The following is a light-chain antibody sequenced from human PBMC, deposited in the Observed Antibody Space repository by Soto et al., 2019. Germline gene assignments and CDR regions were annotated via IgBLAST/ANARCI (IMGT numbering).Light chain of an antibody. CDR1: QGIYDS. CDR3: QQLHKYTRT. V-gene: IGKV1D-13*01. CDR2: AVS. Sequence: AIQLTQSPSSLSASVGDRVTITCRASQGIYDSLAWYQQKPGRAPNLLIYAVSRSPSGVPSRFSGSGSETDFTLTINNLQPEDFAVYYWQQLHKYTRTFGQGTKVEVK. J-gene: IGKJ1*01.